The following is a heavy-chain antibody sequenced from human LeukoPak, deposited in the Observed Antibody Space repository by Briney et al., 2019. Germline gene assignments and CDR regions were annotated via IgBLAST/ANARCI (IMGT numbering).Heavy chain of an antibody. J-gene: IGHJ6*02. V-gene: IGHV3-53*04. CDR2: IYSGGST. D-gene: IGHD5-18*01. CDR1: GFTVSSNY. CDR3: ARYTAHYYYYGMDV. Sequence: GGSLRLSCAASGFTVSSNYMSWVRQAPGKGLGWVSVIYSGGSTYYADSVKGRFTISRHNSKNTLYLQMNSLRAEDTAVYYCARYTAHYYYYGMDVWGQGTTVTVSS.